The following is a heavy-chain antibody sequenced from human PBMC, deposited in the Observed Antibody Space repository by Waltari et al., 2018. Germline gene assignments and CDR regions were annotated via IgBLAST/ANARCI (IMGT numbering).Heavy chain of an antibody. CDR2: MNPNSGNT. V-gene: IGHV1-8*01. CDR3: ARDRYGYGLFDY. Sequence: QVQLVQSGAEVKKPGASVKVSCKASGYTFTSSDNNWVRQATGQGLEWMGWMNPNSGNTGYAQKFQGRVTMTRNTSISTAYMELSSLRSEDTAVYYCARDRYGYGLFDYWGQGTLVTVSS. J-gene: IGHJ4*02. CDR1: GYTFTSSD. D-gene: IGHD5-18*01.